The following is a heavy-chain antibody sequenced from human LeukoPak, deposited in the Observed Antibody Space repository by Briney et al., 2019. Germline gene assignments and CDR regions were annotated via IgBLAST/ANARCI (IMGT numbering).Heavy chain of an antibody. V-gene: IGHV1-69*05. CDR3: ASSVTVHYYYYYMDV. CDR2: IIPIFGTA. D-gene: IGHD4-11*01. CDR1: GGTFSSYA. J-gene: IGHJ6*03. Sequence: GASVKVSCKASGGTFSSYAISWARQAPGQGLEWMGGIIPIFGTANYAQKFQGRVTITTGESTSTAYMELSSLRSEDTAVYYCASSVTVHYYYYYMDVWGKGTTVTVSS.